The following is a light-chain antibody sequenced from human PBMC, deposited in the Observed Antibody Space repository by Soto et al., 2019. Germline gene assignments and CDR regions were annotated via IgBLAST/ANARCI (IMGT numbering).Light chain of an antibody. CDR1: NIGSKS. J-gene: IGLJ2*01. CDR3: QVWDSSSDHVV. V-gene: IGLV3-21*04. Sequence: SYELTQPPSVSVAPGKTARITCGGNNIGSKSVHWYQQKPCQAPVLVIYYDSDRPSGIPERFSGSNSGNTATLTISRVEAGDEADDYCQVWDSSSDHVVFGGGTMLTVL. CDR2: YDS.